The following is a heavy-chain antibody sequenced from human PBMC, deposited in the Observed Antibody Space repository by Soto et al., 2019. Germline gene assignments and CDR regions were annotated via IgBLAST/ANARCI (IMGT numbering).Heavy chain of an antibody. Sequence: SXIKSHTYTVSGGYIRTHYWGWIRQTKGKRLEWIGYIYYSGSTNYNPSLKSRVTISVDTSKNQFSLQLSSVTAADTAVYYFVRGFYDTRGYSAPLDSWGQGTLVTVSS. D-gene: IGHD3-22*01. J-gene: IGHJ4*02. V-gene: IGHV4-59*11. CDR3: VRGFYDTRGYSAPLDS. CDR1: GGYIRTHY. CDR2: IYYSGST.